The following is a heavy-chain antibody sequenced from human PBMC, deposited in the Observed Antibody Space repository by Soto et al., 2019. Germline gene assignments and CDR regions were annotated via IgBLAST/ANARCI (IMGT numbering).Heavy chain of an antibody. D-gene: IGHD6-19*01. CDR1: GYTFTSYD. CDR2: MNPNSGNT. CDR3: ARTRFGAVAGT. V-gene: IGHV1-8*01. J-gene: IGHJ5*02. Sequence: QVQLVQSGAEVKKPGASVKVSCKTSGYTFTSYDIHWVRQATGQGPEWMGGMNPNSGNTVYAQKFQGRITMTRNTSMSTAYMELSSLRPEDTAVYYCARTRFGAVAGTWGQGTLVTVSS.